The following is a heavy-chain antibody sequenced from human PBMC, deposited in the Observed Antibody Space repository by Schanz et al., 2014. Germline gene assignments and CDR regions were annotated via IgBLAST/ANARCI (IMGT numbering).Heavy chain of an antibody. D-gene: IGHD6-19*01. CDR3: AREYSSFDY. V-gene: IGHV4-59*02. Sequence: VQLQQSGPGLVKPSETLSLTCTVSGGSVSTYYWHWIRQPPGKGLEWIGYIHYSGNTNYNPSLKSRVTISLDTSKNQFSLKVNSVTAADTAAYYCAREYSSFDYWGQGTLVTVSS. J-gene: IGHJ4*02. CDR2: IHYSGNT. CDR1: GGSVSTYY.